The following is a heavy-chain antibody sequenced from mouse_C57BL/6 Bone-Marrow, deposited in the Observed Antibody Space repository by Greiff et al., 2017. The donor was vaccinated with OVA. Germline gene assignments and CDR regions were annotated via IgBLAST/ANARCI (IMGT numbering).Heavy chain of an antibody. CDR3: ARKKGVYYFDY. J-gene: IGHJ2*01. V-gene: IGHV1-50*01. CDR1: GYTFTSYW. Sequence: QVQLQQPGAELVKPGASVKLSCKASGYTFTSYWMQRVKQRPGQGLEWGGEIDPSDSNTNYNQKFKGKATLTVDTSSSTAYMQLSSLTSEDSAVYYCARKKGVYYFDYWGQGTTLTVSS. CDR2: IDPSDSNT.